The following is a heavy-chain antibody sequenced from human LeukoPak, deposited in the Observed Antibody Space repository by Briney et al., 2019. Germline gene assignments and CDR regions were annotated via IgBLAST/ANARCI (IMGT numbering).Heavy chain of an antibody. CDR3: ARGRPDTSVPRTYYMDV. CDR2: MSPNSGNT. V-gene: IGHV1-8*01. D-gene: IGHD5-18*01. Sequence: ASVKVSCKASGYTFTSFDIFWVRQATGQGLEWMGGMSPNSGNTGSAQKFQGRVTFTRDTSISTSFMELSSLRSEDTAIYYCARGRPDTSVPRTYYMDVWGEGPTLTVSS. J-gene: IGHJ6*03. CDR1: GYTFTSFD.